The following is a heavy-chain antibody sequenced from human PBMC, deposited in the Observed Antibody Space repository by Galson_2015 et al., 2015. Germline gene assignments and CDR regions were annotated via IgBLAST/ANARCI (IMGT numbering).Heavy chain of an antibody. Sequence: SLRLSCAASGFTFDDYGMSWVRHVPGKGLQWVSSINWNGGSTHYADSVKGRFTISRDNAKNSLYLPMNSLRAEDTALYYCARTHFRYCTGGSCYPPPDYWGQGTLVSVSS. D-gene: IGHD2-15*01. J-gene: IGHJ4*02. CDR2: INWNGGST. CDR3: ARTHFRYCTGGSCYPPPDY. CDR1: GFTFDDYG. V-gene: IGHV3-20*04.